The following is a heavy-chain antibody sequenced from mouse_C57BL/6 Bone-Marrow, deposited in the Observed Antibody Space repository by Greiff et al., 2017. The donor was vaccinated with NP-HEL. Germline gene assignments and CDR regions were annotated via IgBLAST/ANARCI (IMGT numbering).Heavy chain of an antibody. D-gene: IGHD4-1*01. CDR3: ARLGRPFAY. CDR1: GYTFTSYW. V-gene: IGHV1-64*01. Sequence: QVQLQQPGAELVKPGASVKLSCKASGYTFTSYWMHWVKQRPGQGLEWIGMIHPNSGSTNYNEKFKSKATLTVDKSSSPAYMQLSSLTSEDSAVYYCARLGRPFAYWGQGTLVTVSA. J-gene: IGHJ3*01. CDR2: IHPNSGST.